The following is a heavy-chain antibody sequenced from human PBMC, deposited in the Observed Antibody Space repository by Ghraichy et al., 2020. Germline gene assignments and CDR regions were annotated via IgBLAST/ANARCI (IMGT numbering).Heavy chain of an antibody. CDR2: ICGGGGST. D-gene: IGHD2-15*01. V-gene: IGHV3-23*01. CDR3: GKASGGSCYSTTDC. Sequence: GGSLRLSCAASGFTFSSYAMSWVRQAPGKGLEWVSAICGGGGSTYYANSVKGRFTISRDNSKNTLFLHLNSLRAEDTAVYYCGKASGGSCYSTTDCWGQGALVTVSS. CDR1: GFTFSSYA. J-gene: IGHJ4*02.